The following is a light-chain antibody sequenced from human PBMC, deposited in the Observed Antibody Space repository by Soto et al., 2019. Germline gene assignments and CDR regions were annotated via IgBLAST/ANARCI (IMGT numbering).Light chain of an antibody. V-gene: IGKV3-20*01. CDR2: GAS. CDR3: QQYGSSRWT. CDR1: QSVSGSY. Sequence: EIVLTQSPGTLSLSPGERATLSCRASQSVSGSYLAWYQQRPGQAPRLLIYGASSRATGIPDRFSGSGSGTDFTRTITRLEPEDFAVYYCQQYGSSRWTFGRGTKVEIK. J-gene: IGKJ1*01.